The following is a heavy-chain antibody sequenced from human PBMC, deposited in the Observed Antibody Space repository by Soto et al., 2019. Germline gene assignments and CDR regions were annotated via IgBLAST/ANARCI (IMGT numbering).Heavy chain of an antibody. D-gene: IGHD1-26*01. J-gene: IGHJ5*02. CDR1: GFSVSSNY. CDR2: HYSGGST. CDR3: VRHRHPRGTVGATSPLDP. V-gene: IGHV3-53*01. Sequence: GSLRLSCAISGFSVSSNYLSWVRQAPGKGLEWVSVHYSGGSTYYADSVQGRFTISRDKSNNTLYLQMRRVRAEDTAVYFCVRHRHPRGTVGATSPLDPWGQGT.